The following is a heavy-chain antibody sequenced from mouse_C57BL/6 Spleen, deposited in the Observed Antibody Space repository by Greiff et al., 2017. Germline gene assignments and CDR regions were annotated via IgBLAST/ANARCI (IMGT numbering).Heavy chain of an antibody. D-gene: IGHD5-1*01. Sequence: EVLLVESGGGLVQPGGSLSLSCAASGFTFTDYYMSWVRQPPGKALEWLGFIRNKANGYTKEYTASVKGRFTISRDNSQSILYLQMNALRAEDRATYYCASMGVREGYIDVWGTGTTVTVSS. CDR1: GFTFTDYY. CDR2: IRNKANGYTK. CDR3: ASMGVREGYIDV. J-gene: IGHJ1*03. V-gene: IGHV7-3*01.